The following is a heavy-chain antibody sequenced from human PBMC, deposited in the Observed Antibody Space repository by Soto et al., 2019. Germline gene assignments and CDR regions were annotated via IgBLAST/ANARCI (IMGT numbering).Heavy chain of an antibody. CDR1: GGSSSSGAYY. V-gene: IGHV4-31*03. CDR2: IYHSGST. CDR3: ARANYFDSSGPFDY. J-gene: IGHJ4*02. D-gene: IGHD3-22*01. Sequence: PSQTLCLTCTVAGGSSSSGAYYWSWISKHPGKGLEWIGYIYHSGSTYYNPSLESRVTLSVDTSRKQFSLKVSSVTAADTAVYYCARANYFDSSGPFDYWGPGTLVTVSS.